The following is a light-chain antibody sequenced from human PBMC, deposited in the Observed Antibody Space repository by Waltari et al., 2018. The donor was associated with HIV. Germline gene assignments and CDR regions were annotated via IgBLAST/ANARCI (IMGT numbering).Light chain of an antibody. Sequence: EIVLTQSPATLSLSPGDRATLSCRASQSVSSYLAWYQQKPGQAPRLLISDASNRATGIPARFSGSGSGTDFTLTISSLEPEDFAVYYCQQRRNWTPLTFGGGTKVEIK. J-gene: IGKJ4*01. CDR1: QSVSSY. CDR3: QQRRNWTPLT. V-gene: IGKV3-11*01. CDR2: DAS.